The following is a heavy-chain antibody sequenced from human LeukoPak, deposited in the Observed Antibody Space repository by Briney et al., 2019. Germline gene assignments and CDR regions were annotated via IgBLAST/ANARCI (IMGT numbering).Heavy chain of an antibody. CDR2: ISAYNGNT. CDR3: VRAPSDSSSGYRDY. D-gene: IGHD6-6*01. CDR1: GYTFTSYG. J-gene: IGHJ4*02. V-gene: IGHV1-18*01. Sequence: GASVKVSCKASGYTFTSYGISWVRQAPGQGLEWMGWISAYNGNTNYAQKLQGRVTMTTDTSTSTAYMELRSLRSDDTAVYYCVRAPSDSSSGYRDYWGQGTLVTVSS.